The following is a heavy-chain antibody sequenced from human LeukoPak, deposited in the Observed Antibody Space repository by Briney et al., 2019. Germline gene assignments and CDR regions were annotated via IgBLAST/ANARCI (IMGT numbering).Heavy chain of an antibody. CDR2: ISYDGSNK. Sequence: GGSLRLSCAASGFTFSSYAVHWGRQAPGKGLEWVAVISYDGSNKYYADSVKGRFTISRDNSKNTLYLQMNSLRAEDTAVYYCTRGLARGGYYYGMDVWGQGTTVTVSS. CDR1: GFTFSSYA. V-gene: IGHV3-30-3*01. CDR3: TRGLARGGYYYGMDV. D-gene: IGHD5-12*01. J-gene: IGHJ6*02.